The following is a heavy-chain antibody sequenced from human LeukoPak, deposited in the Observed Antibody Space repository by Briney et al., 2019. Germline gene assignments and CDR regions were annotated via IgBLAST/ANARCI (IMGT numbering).Heavy chain of an antibody. CDR2: INPSGGTT. J-gene: IGHJ3*02. V-gene: IGHV1-46*01. CDR1: RYTFTNYY. D-gene: IGHD3-3*01. Sequence: ASVKVSCKASRYTFTNYYIHWVRQAPGQGLEWMGIINPSGGTTSYAQKFQGRVTVTRDTSTSTVYMEMSSLRSEDTAVYYCAKVKESVAFDIWGQGTMVTVSS. CDR3: AKVKESVAFDI.